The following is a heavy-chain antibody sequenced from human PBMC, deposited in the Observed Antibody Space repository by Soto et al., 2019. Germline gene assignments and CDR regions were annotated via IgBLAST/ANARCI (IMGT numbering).Heavy chain of an antibody. CDR1: GYTFTSYY. CDR3: ARVRSVTIFGVIIIHDAFDI. CDR2: INPSGGTT. D-gene: IGHD3-3*01. Sequence: QVQLVQSGAEVKKPGASVKVSCKASGYTFTSYYMHWVRQAPGQGLEWMGIINPSGGTTSYAQKYQGRGTMTRDTSTSTVYMELSSLRSEDTAVYYCARVRSVTIFGVIIIHDAFDIWGQGTMVTVSS. J-gene: IGHJ3*02. V-gene: IGHV1-46*03.